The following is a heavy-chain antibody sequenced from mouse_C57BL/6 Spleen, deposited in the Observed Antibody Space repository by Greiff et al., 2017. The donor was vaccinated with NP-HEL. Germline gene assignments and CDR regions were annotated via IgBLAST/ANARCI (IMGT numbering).Heavy chain of an antibody. D-gene: IGHD6-2*01. CDR3: AREDSLYFDY. CDR2: IYPGSGNT. Sequence: QVQLQQSGAELVRPGASVKLSCKASGYTFTDYYINWVKQRPGQGLEWIARIYPGSGNTYYNEKFKGKATLTAEKSSSTAYMQLSSLTSEDSAVYFCAREDSLYFDYWGQGTTLTVSS. V-gene: IGHV1-76*01. J-gene: IGHJ2*01. CDR1: GYTFTDYY.